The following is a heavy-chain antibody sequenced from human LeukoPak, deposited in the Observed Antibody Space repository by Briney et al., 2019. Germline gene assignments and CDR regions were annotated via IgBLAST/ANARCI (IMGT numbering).Heavy chain of an antibody. Sequence: GGSLRLSCAASGFTFSSYAMHWVRQAPGKGLEWVSYISSSGSTIYYADSVKGRFTISRDNAKNSLYLQMNSLRAEDTAVYYCAELGITMIGGVWGKGTTATISS. CDR1: GFTFSSYA. CDR3: AELGITMIGGV. V-gene: IGHV3-48*03. D-gene: IGHD3-10*02. CDR2: ISSSGSTI. J-gene: IGHJ6*04.